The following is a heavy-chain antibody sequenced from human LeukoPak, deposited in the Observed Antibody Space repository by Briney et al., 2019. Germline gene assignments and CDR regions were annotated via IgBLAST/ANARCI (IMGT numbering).Heavy chain of an antibody. J-gene: IGHJ4*02. Sequence: SETLSLTCSVSGGSISSRSFSWGWFRQPPGKGLEWIGNIYYGGSTYYNPSLNSRVTISVDTSKDQLSLKLTSVTATDTAVYYCARYDTTVTITLDNWGQGTLVTVSS. CDR1: GGSISSRSFS. CDR3: ARYDTTVTITLDN. CDR2: IYYGGST. D-gene: IGHD4-17*01. V-gene: IGHV4-39*01.